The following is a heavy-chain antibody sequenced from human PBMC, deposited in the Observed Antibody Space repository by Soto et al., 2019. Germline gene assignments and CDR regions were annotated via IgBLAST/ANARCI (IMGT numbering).Heavy chain of an antibody. CDR3: ARVRRTTTVVTLDDFAI. CDR2: ISYDGSNK. J-gene: IGHJ3*02. CDR1: GFTFSSYA. D-gene: IGHD4-17*01. V-gene: IGHV3-30-3*01. Sequence: QVQLVESGGGVVQPGRSLRLSCAASGFTFSSYAMHWVRQAPGKGLEWVAVISYDGSNKYYADSVKGRFTISRDSSKNTLYLQMNSVRAEDTAVYYCARVRRTTTVVTLDDFAIWGHGTMVTVSS.